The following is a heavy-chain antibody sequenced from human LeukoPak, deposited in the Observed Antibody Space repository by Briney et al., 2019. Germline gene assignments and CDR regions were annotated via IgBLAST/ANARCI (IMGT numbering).Heavy chain of an antibody. CDR2: ISSSGGRT. J-gene: IGHJ4*02. CDR1: GFTFSTYA. V-gene: IGHV3-23*01. D-gene: IGHD6-19*01. CDR3: AKTITVAGYYFDY. Sequence: GGSLRLSCAASGFTFSTYAMSWVRQAAGKGLEWASTISSSGGRTYYADSVKGRFTISRDNSKNTLYLQMNSLRAEDTAVYYCAKTITVAGYYFDYWGQGTLVTVSS.